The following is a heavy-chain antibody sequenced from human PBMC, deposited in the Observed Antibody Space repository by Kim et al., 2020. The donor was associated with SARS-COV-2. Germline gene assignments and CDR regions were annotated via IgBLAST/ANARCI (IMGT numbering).Heavy chain of an antibody. J-gene: IGHJ3*02. V-gene: IGHV3-53*01. CDR2: IYSGGST. CDR1: GFTVSSNY. D-gene: IGHD4-17*01. Sequence: GGSLRLSCAASGFTVSSNYMSWVRQAPGKGLEWVSVIYSGGSTYYADSVKGRFTISRDNSKNTLYLQMNSLRAEDTAVYYCATHDYGETHDAFDIWGQGTMVTVSS. CDR3: ATHDYGETHDAFDI.